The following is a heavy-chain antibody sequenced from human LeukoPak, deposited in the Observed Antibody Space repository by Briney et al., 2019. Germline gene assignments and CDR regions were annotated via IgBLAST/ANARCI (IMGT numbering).Heavy chain of an antibody. V-gene: IGHV3-7*01. CDR1: GFTFSSYW. Sequence: PGGSLRLSCAASGFTFSSYWMSWVHQAPGKGLEWLANIKEDGSDKYSVDSVKGRFTISRDNAKNSLCLQMNNLRVEDTAVYYCARAGYTSGYDYWGQGTLVTVSS. CDR2: IKEDGSDK. CDR3: ARAGYTSGYDY. J-gene: IGHJ4*02. D-gene: IGHD6-19*01.